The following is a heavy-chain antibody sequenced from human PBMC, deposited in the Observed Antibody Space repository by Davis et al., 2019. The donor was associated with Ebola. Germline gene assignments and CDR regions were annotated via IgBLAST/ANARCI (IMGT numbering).Heavy chain of an antibody. CDR2: IGANNEGI. D-gene: IGHD4-17*01. J-gene: IGHJ6*02. Sequence: GESLKISCVASRFPFSDAWMSWVRQAPGKGPEWLSYIGANNEGINYGDSVRGRFTVSRDNARNSLWLTMNSLRDEDTAVYYCARRILGDSRGAVDVWGQGTTVSVSS. V-gene: IGHV3-11*04. CDR3: ARRILGDSRGAVDV. CDR1: RFPFSDAW.